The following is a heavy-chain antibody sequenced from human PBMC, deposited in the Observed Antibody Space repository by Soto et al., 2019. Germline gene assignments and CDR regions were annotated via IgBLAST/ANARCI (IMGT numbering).Heavy chain of an antibody. CDR2: LYDLDGT. V-gene: IGHV3-53*01. D-gene: IGHD4-17*01. CDR3: AKDPNGDYVGGFEF. Sequence: GGSLRLSCAAFGFTVSGKKYVAWVRQAPGKGLEWVSALYDLDGTYYADSVKGRFTTSSDSSRTTVYLQMNSLRPDDTAVYYPAKDPNGDYVGGFEFWGQGTMVTVSS. CDR1: GFTVSGKKY. J-gene: IGHJ4*03.